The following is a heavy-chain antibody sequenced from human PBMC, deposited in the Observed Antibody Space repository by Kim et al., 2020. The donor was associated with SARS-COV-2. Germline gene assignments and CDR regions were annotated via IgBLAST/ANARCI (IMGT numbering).Heavy chain of an antibody. CDR1: GGSISSYY. V-gene: IGHV4-59*08. D-gene: IGHD3-22*01. CDR3: ARLFPDYYDSSGYNWFDP. Sequence: SETLSLTCTVSGGSISSYYWSWIRQPPGKGLEWIGYIYYSGSTNYNPSLKSRVTISVDTSKNQFSLKLSSVTAADTAVYYCARLFPDYYDSSGYNWFDPWGQGTLVTVSS. J-gene: IGHJ5*02. CDR2: IYYSGST.